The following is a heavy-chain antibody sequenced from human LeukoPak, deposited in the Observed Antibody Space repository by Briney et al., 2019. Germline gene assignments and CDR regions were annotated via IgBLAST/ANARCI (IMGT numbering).Heavy chain of an antibody. J-gene: IGHJ4*02. V-gene: IGHV4-34*01. CDR3: ARVAVDSVVVPAEEPFDY. Sequence: SETLSLTCAVYGGSFSGYYWSWIRQPPGKGLEWIGEINHGGSTNYNPSLKSRVTISVDTSKNQFSLELSSVTAADTAVYYCARVAVDSVVVPAEEPFDYWGQGTLVTVSS. D-gene: IGHD2-2*03. CDR2: INHGGST. CDR1: GGSFSGYY.